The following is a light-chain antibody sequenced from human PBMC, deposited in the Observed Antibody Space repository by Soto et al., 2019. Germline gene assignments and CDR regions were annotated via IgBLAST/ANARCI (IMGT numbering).Light chain of an antibody. CDR2: GAS. V-gene: IGKV3-20*01. J-gene: IGKJ3*01. Sequence: EVVLTQSPGTLSLSPGERATLSCRASQNVYINSLAWYQQKPGQPPRLLIYGASTRAAAIPDRFSGSGSGADFALSIDGLGPEDFAIYYGQQYGDSPLTFGPGTRVD. CDR1: QNVYINS. CDR3: QQYGDSPLT.